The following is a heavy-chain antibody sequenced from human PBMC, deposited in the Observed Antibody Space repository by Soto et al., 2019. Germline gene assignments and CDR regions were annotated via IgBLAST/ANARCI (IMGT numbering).Heavy chain of an antibody. CDR2: IYYGGST. CDR1: GGSISSSSYY. CDR3: ARRSPPVYGDYGVTIGAFYI. J-gene: IGHJ3*02. D-gene: IGHD4-17*01. Sequence: QLQLQESGPGLVKPSETLSLTCTVAGGSISSSSYYCGWIRQPTGKGLEMIGSIYYGGSTYYKTSHMSGVTSSVDTSKIRYSLRLSHVTAADSAVYYGARRSPPVYGDYGVTIGAFYIWGQGTMVAVSS. V-gene: IGHV4-39*01.